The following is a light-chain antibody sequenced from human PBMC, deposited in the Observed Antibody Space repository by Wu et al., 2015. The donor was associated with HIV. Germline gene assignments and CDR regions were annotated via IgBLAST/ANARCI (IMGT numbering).Light chain of an antibody. V-gene: IGKV3-11*01. CDR2: DAS. CDR3: QQRSNLWT. J-gene: IGKJ1*01. Sequence: EIVLTQSPATLSLSPGERAALSCRATQRVSSYLAWYQQNPGQAPRLLIYDASNRATGIPARFSGSGSGTDFTLTISSLEPEDFAVYYCQQRSNLWTFGQGTKVEIK. CDR1: QRVSSY.